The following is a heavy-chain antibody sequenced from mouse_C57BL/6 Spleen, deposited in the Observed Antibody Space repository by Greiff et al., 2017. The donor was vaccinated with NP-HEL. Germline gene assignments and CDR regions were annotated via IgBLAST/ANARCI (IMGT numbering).Heavy chain of an antibody. D-gene: IGHD2-1*01. Sequence: EVMLVESGGGLVQSGRSLRLSCATSGFTFSDFYMEWVRQAPGKGLEWIAASRNKANDYTTEYSASVKGRFIVSRDTSQSILYLQMNALRAEDTAIYYCARDDTYGNGAMDYWGQGTSVTVSS. CDR1: GFTFSDFY. CDR3: ARDDTYGNGAMDY. CDR2: SRNKANDYTT. V-gene: IGHV7-1*01. J-gene: IGHJ4*01.